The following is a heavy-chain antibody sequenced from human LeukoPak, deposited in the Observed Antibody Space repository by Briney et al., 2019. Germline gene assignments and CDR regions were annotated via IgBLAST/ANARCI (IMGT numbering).Heavy chain of an antibody. Sequence: GWSPRLSCAASGFTFSSYWMAWVRQAPGKGLEWVSAISDSGGSTYYADSVKGRFTISRDNSKNTLYLQMNSLRAEDTAVYYCAKEGYYGSDWGQGSLVTVSS. D-gene: IGHD3-10*01. CDR3: AKEGYYGSD. J-gene: IGHJ4*02. V-gene: IGHV3-23*01. CDR1: GFTFSSYW. CDR2: ISDSGGST.